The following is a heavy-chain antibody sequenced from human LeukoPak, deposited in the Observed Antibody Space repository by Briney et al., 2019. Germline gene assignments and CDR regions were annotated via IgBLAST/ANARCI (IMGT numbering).Heavy chain of an antibody. D-gene: IGHD6-13*01. CDR1: GFTFSSYW. V-gene: IGHV3-74*01. CDR3: ATMADSSSWSDY. CDR2: INSDGSST. J-gene: IGHJ4*02. Sequence: PGGSLRLSCAATGFTFSSYWMHWVRQAPGKGLVWVSRINSDGSSTSYADSVKGRFTISRDNAKNTLNLQMNSLRAEDTAVYHCATMADSSSWSDYWGQGTLVTVSS.